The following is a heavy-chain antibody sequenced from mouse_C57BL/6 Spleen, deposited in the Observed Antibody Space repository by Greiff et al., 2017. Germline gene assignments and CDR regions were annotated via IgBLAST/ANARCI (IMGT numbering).Heavy chain of an antibody. V-gene: IGHV1-72*01. CDR3: AREEDYGIRYAMDY. D-gene: IGHD2-1*01. CDR2: IDPNSGGT. Sequence: VQLQQSGAELVKPGASVKLSCKASGYTFTSYWMHWVQQRPGRGLEWIGWIDPNSGGTKYNEKFKSKATLTVDKPSSTAYMQLSRLTSEDSAVYYCAREEDYGIRYAMDYWGQGTSVTVSS. CDR1: GYTFTSYW. J-gene: IGHJ4*01.